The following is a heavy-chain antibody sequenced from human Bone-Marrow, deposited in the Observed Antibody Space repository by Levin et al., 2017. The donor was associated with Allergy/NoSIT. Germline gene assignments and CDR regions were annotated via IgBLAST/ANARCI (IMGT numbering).Heavy chain of an antibody. CDR2: IYSGGSR. J-gene: IGHJ4*02. Sequence: GGSLRLSCAASGLTVSSNYMSWVRQAPGKGLEWVSVIYSGGSRYYADSVKGRFTISRDNSKNTLYLQMNSLRAEDTAVYYCARSGYYGDSDYWGQGTLVTVSS. CDR1: GLTVSSNY. V-gene: IGHV3-53*01. CDR3: ARSGYYGDSDY. D-gene: IGHD3-22*01.